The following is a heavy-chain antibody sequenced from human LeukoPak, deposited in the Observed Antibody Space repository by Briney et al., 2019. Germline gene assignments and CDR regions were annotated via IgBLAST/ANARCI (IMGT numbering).Heavy chain of an antibody. D-gene: IGHD6-13*01. Sequence: SVKVSCKASGGTFSSYAISWVRQAPGQGLEWMGRIIPIFGTANYAQKFQGRVTITTDESTSTAYMELSSLRSEATAVYYCARADIAAAGKRQRPFDYWGQGTLVTVSS. CDR3: ARADIAAAGKRQRPFDY. J-gene: IGHJ4*02. CDR1: GGTFSSYA. CDR2: IIPIFGTA. V-gene: IGHV1-69*05.